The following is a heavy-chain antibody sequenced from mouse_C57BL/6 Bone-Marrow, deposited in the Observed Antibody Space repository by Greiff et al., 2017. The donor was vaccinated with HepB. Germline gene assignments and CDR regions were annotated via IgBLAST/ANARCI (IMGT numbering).Heavy chain of an antibody. J-gene: IGHJ2*01. CDR3: ARHDGYYAY. CDR2: ISNGGGST. CDR1: GFTFSDYY. V-gene: IGHV5-12*01. D-gene: IGHD2-3*01. Sequence: EVQGVESGGGLVQPGGSLKLSCAASGFTFSDYYMYWVRQTPEKRLEWVAYISNGGGSTYYPDTVKGRFTISRDNAKNTLYLQMSRLKSEDTAMYYCARHDGYYAYWGQGTTLTVSS.